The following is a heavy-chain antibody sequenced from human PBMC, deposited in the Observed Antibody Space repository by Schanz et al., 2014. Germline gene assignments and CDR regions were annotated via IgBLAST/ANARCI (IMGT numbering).Heavy chain of an antibody. V-gene: IGHV3-30*03. CDR2: ISYDGSGE. D-gene: IGHD5-12*01. CDR1: GFNFSDNT. CDR3: ASNPYSDYDWRTQRWLDT. Sequence: LVESGGGVVQPGRSLRLSCAASGFNFSDNTIHWVRQTPGKGLEWVAVISYDGSGEHYGDSVKGRFTISRDNSKNTVYLQMRRLTSEDTAVYYCASNPYSDYDWRTQRWLDTWGLGTLVTVSS. J-gene: IGHJ5*02.